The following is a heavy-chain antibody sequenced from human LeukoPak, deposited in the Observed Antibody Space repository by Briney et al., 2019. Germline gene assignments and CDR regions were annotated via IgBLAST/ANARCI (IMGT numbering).Heavy chain of an antibody. CDR3: ARPYCGGDCNFDY. Sequence: GASVKVSCKASGYTFTGYYMHWVRQAPGQGLEWMGRINPNSGGTNYAQKFQGRVTMTRDTSSSTAYMELSRLRSDDTAVYYCARPYCGGDCNFDYWGQRTLVTVSS. J-gene: IGHJ4*02. CDR2: INPNSGGT. D-gene: IGHD2-21*02. CDR1: GYTFTGYY. V-gene: IGHV1-2*06.